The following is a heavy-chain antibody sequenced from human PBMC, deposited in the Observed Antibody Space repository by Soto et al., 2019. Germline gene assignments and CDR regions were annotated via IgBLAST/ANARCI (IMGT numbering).Heavy chain of an antibody. V-gene: IGHV4-31*03. CDR3: ASFIMTTEFGYYYYGMHV. J-gene: IGHJ6*02. CDR2: IYYSGTT. Sequence: QVQLQESGPGLVKLSQTLSLTCTVSGGSMSSGGYYWSWIRQHPGQGMEWIGYIYYSGTTYYNPSLKSRFTIAVETSKNQCSLKLRSVTAADTAVYYCASFIMTTEFGYYYYGMHVLGQGTTIAVSS. CDR1: GGSMSSGGYY. D-gene: IGHD4-4*01.